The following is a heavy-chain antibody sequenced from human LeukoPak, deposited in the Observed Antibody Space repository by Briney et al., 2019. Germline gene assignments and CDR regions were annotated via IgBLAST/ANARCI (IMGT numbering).Heavy chain of an antibody. Sequence: PSETLSLTCTVSGYSISSGYYWGWIRQPPGEGLEWIGSIYHSGSTYYNPSLKSRVTISVDTSKNQVSLRLSSVTAADTAVYYCARGTWIQLSWFDPWGQGTLVTVSS. CDR2: IYHSGST. J-gene: IGHJ5*02. CDR1: GYSISSGYY. D-gene: IGHD5-18*01. V-gene: IGHV4-38-2*02. CDR3: ARGTWIQLSWFDP.